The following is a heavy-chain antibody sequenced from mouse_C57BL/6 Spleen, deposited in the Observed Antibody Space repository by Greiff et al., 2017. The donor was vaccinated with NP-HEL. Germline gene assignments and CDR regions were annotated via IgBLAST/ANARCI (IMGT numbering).Heavy chain of an antibody. V-gene: IGHV14-1*01. J-gene: IGHJ1*03. Sequence: EVQLQQSGTELVRPGASVKLSCTASGFNIKDYYMHWVKQRPEQGLEWIGRIDPEDGDTEYAPKFQGKATMTADTSSNTAYLQLSSLTSEDTAVYYCTTGYYSNYGYFDVWGTGTTVTVSS. CDR2: IDPEDGDT. CDR1: GFNIKDYY. CDR3: TTGYYSNYGYFDV. D-gene: IGHD2-5*01.